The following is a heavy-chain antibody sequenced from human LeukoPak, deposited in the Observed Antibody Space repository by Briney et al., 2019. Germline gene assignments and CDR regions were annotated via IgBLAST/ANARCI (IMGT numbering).Heavy chain of an antibody. CDR3: ARDSSGDSVDY. D-gene: IGHD4-17*01. CDR1: GFTFSSYS. V-gene: IGHV3-21*01. J-gene: IGHJ4*02. CDR2: ISTSSSYI. Sequence: GGSLRLSCTASGFTFSSYSMNWFRQAPGKGLEWVSSISTSSSYIYYADSVKGRFTISRDNARNSLYLQMNTLRAEDTAVYYCARDSSGDSVDYWGQGTLVTVSS.